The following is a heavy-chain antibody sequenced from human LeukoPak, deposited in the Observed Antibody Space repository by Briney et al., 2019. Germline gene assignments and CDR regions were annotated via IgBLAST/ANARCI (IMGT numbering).Heavy chain of an antibody. D-gene: IGHD2-21*01. CDR1: GYTFAAYY. J-gene: IGHJ6*02. CDR3: AREGVGGAYAMDV. CDR2: VNPNGGGT. V-gene: IGHV1-2*02. Sequence: ASVKVSCKTSGYTFAAYYIHWVRQAPEQGLEWMGWVNPNGGGTNYAQKFKDRLTMTRDTSISTACMELSSLESDDTAVYFCAREGVGGAYAMDVWGQGTTVTVSS.